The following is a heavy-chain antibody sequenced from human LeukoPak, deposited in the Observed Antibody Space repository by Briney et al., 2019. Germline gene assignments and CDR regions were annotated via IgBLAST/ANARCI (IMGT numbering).Heavy chain of an antibody. CDR1: GGSISSGGYY. CDR2: IYYSGST. D-gene: IGHD3-22*01. CDR3: ARNYYDSSGYYYVFDY. Sequence: SETLSLTCTVSGGSISSGGYYWSWIRQHPGKGLEWIGYIYYSGSTYYNPSLKSRVTISVDTSKNQFSLKLSSVTAADTAVYYRARNYYDSSGYYYVFDYWGQGTLVTVSS. V-gene: IGHV4-31*03. J-gene: IGHJ4*02.